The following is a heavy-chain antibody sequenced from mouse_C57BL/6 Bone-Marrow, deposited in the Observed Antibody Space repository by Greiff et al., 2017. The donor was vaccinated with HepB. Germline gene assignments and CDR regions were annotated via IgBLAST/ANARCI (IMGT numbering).Heavy chain of an antibody. D-gene: IGHD2-3*01. J-gene: IGHJ1*03. V-gene: IGHV1-9*01. CDR2: ILPGSGST. CDR1: GYTFTGYW. CDR3: ARFRIYDGYYWYWYFDV. Sequence: VQLQQSGAELMKPGASVKLSCKAPGYTFTGYWIEWVKQRPGHGLEWIGEILPGSGSTNYNEKFKGKATFTADTSSNTAYMQLSSLTTEDSAIYYCARFRIYDGYYWYWYFDVWGTGTTVTVSS.